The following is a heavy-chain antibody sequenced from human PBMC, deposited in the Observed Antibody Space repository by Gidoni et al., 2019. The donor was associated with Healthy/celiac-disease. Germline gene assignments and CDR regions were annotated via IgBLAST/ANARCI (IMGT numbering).Heavy chain of an antibody. V-gene: IGHV3-30*04. CDR3: AREEIAAAGTNVDY. Sequence: QVQLVESGGGVVQPGRSLRLPCAASGFTFISYAMHWFRRAPGKGLEWVAVISYDGINKYYADSVKGRFTISRDNSKNTLYLQMNSRRAEDTAVYYCAREEIAAAGTNVDYWGQGTLVTVSS. CDR1: GFTFISYA. J-gene: IGHJ4*02. D-gene: IGHD6-13*01. CDR2: ISYDGINK.